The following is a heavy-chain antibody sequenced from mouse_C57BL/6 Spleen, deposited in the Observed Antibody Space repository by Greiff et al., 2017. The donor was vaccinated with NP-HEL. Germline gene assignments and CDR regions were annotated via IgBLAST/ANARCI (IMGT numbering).Heavy chain of an antibody. CDR3: ARLGPHWYFDV. D-gene: IGHD4-1*01. Sequence: EVKVVESGGGLVKPGGSLKLSCAASGFTFSDYGMHWVRQAPEKGLEWVAYISSGSSTIYYADTVKGRFTISRDNAKNTLFLQMTSLRSEDTAMYYCARLGPHWYFDVWGTGTTVTVSS. CDR2: ISSGSSTI. V-gene: IGHV5-17*01. J-gene: IGHJ1*03. CDR1: GFTFSDYG.